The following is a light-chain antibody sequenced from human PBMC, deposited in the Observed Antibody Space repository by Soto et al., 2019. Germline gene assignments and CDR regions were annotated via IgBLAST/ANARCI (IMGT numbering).Light chain of an antibody. J-gene: IGKJ2*01. V-gene: IGKV1-39*01. Sequence: IQLTQSPSSLSSSVGDRVTVTCRASQNINIYCNWYQQKPGKAPTLLIYGPLSLQSGVPSRVSGGGSLTDFTLTISSLQAEDFATYYCQQSYRSPYTFGQGTRLEI. CDR3: QQSYRSPYT. CDR2: GPL. CDR1: QNINIY.